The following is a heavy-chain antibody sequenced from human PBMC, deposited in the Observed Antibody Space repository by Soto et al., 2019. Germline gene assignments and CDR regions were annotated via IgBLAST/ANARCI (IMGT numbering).Heavy chain of an antibody. CDR1: GFTFSSYA. J-gene: IGHJ4*02. V-gene: IGHV3-23*01. CDR3: AKDRGGYSSSVDY. D-gene: IGHD6-13*01. CDR2: ISGSGGST. Sequence: LRLSCAASGFTFSSYAMSWVRQAPGKGLEWVSAISGSGGSTYYADSVKGRFTISRDNSKNTLYLQMNSLRAEDTAVYYCAKDRGGYSSSVDYWGQVTLVIFSS.